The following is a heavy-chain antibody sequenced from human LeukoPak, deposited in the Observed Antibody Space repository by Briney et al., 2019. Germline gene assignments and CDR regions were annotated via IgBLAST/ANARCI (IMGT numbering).Heavy chain of an antibody. V-gene: IGHV3-30*19. J-gene: IGHJ4*02. CDR2: ISYDGSNK. CDR3: AREVWGQVHFDY. Sequence: GRSLRLSCAASGFTFSSYGMHWVRQAPGKGLEWVAVISYDGSNKYYADSVKGRFTISRDNSKNTLYLQMNSLRAEDTAVYYCAREVWGQVHFDYWGQGTLVTVSS. CDR1: GFTFSSYG. D-gene: IGHD7-27*01.